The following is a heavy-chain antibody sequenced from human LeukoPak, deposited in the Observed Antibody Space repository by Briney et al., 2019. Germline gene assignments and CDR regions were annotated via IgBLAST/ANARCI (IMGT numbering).Heavy chain of an antibody. CDR3: AKENLGSVYGDYAY. CDR2: ISGSGGST. CDR1: GFTFSSFT. J-gene: IGHJ4*02. V-gene: IGHV3-23*01. Sequence: GGSLRLSCAASGFTFSSFTMSWVRQAPGKGLEWVSAISGSGGSTYYADSVKGRFTISRDNSKNTLYLQMNSLRAEDTAVYYCAKENLGSVYGDYAYWGQGTLVTVSS. D-gene: IGHD4-17*01.